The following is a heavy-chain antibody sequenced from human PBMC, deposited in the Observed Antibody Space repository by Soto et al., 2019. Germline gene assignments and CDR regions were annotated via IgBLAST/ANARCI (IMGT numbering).Heavy chain of an antibody. J-gene: IGHJ5*02. CDR3: ARDPAP. CDR2: IYNRATT. V-gene: IGHV4-31*03. Sequence: QVQLQESGPGLVKPSQTLSLTCTVSGGSISTGGYYWGWIRQHPGKGLEWIGYIYNRATTYYNPSLKSRVTISVDTSKNQFSLKLSSVTVADTAAYYCARDPAPWGQGALVTVSS. CDR1: GGSISTGGYY.